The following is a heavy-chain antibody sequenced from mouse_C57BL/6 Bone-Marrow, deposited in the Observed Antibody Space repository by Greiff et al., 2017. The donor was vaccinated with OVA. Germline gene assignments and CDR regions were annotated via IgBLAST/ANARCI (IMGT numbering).Heavy chain of an antibody. CDR1: GFSLTSYG. Sequence: VHLVESGPGLVQPSQSLSITCTVSGFSLTSYGVHWVRQSPGKGLEWLGVIWSGGSTDYNAAFISRLSISKDNSKSQVFFKMNSLQADDTAIYYCARIRGKLRAYAMDYWGQGTSVTVSS. CDR3: ARIRGKLRAYAMDY. CDR2: IWSGGST. V-gene: IGHV2-2*01. J-gene: IGHJ4*01. D-gene: IGHD3-3*01.